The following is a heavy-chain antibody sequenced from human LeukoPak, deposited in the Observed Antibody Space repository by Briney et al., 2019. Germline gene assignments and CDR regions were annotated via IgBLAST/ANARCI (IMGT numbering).Heavy chain of an antibody. J-gene: IGHJ2*01. CDR2: IYHSGST. CDR3: ARIQEADXYFDL. Sequence: SETLSLTCAVSGYSISSGYYWGWIRQPPGKGLEWIGSIYHSGSTYYNPSLKSRVTISVDTSKNQFSLKLSSVTAAHTAAYYFARIQEADXYFDLWGRGTLVTVSS. CDR1: GYSISSGYY. V-gene: IGHV4-38-2*01.